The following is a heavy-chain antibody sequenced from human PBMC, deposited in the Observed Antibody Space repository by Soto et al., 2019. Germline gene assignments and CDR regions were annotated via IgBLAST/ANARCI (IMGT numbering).Heavy chain of an antibody. J-gene: IGHJ6*03. CDR3: ARLRDHSLYVFWSGYSDPEYMDV. D-gene: IGHD3-3*01. V-gene: IGHV5-51*01. CDR2: IYPGDSDT. Sequence: GESLKISCKGSGYSFTSYWIGWVRQMPGKGLEWMGIIYPGDSDTRYSPSFQGQVTISADKSISTAYLQWSSLKASDTAMYYCARLRDHSLYVFWSGYSDPEYMDVWGKGTTVTVSS. CDR1: GYSFTSYW.